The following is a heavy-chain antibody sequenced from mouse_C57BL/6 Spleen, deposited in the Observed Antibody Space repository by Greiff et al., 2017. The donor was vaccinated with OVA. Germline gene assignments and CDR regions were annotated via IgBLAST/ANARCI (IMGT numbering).Heavy chain of an antibody. Sequence: EVQLQQSGPELVKPGASVKISCKASGYTFTDYYMNWVKQSHGKSLEWIGDINPNNGGTSYNQKFKGKATLTVDKSSSTAYMELRSLTSEDSAVYYCARREGYGNSDYWGQGTTLTVSS. CDR2: INPNNGGT. D-gene: IGHD2-1*01. CDR1: GYTFTDYY. V-gene: IGHV1-26*01. J-gene: IGHJ2*01. CDR3: ARREGYGNSDY.